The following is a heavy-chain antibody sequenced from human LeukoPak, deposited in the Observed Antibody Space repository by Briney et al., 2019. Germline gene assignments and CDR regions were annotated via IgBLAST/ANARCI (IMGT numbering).Heavy chain of an antibody. J-gene: IGHJ6*03. D-gene: IGHD2-2*01. V-gene: IGHV1-46*01. CDR2: INPSGDST. Sequence: ASVKVSCKASGYTFTSYYFHWVRQAPGQGLEWMGIINPSGDSTNYAQKFQGRVTMTGDTSTSTVYMELSSLRSDDTAVYYCARDKGIVVVPAAIGGSPFYYYYMDVWGKGTTVTVSS. CDR1: GYTFTSYY. CDR3: ARDKGIVVVPAAIGGSPFYYYYMDV.